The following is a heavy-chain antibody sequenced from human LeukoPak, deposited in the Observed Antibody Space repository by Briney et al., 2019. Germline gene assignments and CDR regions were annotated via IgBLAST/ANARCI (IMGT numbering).Heavy chain of an antibody. CDR1: GYSFSNYG. Sequence: ASVKVSCKASGYSFSNYGINWVRQAPGQGLEWMGWISPYNGNTNYAQKFQGRVTMTRNTSISTAYMELSSLRSEDTAVYYCARGRYSYGPQDYWGQGTLVTVSS. CDR3: ARGRYSYGPQDY. D-gene: IGHD5-18*01. V-gene: IGHV1-8*02. J-gene: IGHJ4*02. CDR2: ISPYNGNT.